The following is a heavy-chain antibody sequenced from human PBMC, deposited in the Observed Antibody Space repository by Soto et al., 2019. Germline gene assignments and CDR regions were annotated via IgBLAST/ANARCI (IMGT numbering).Heavy chain of an antibody. D-gene: IGHD2-15*01. V-gene: IGHV3-30*03. CDR2: ISYEGSHT. CDR1: GFIFSSYG. J-gene: IGHJ4*02. Sequence: QVQPVESGGGVVQPGRSLRLSCAASGFIFSSYGMHWVRQAPGKGLEWVAVISYEGSHTYYADSVKGRFTITRDNSKTTVYRQVNGLRPEETAVYYCAREVLCGGGSCSWSEGFDYWGPGTVLTVSS. CDR3: AREVLCGGGSCSWSEGFDY.